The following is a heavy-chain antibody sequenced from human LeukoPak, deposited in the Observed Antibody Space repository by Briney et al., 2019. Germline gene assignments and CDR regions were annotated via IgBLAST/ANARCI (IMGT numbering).Heavy chain of an antibody. Sequence: GASVKVSCKASGYTFTNYGVSWGRRAAGHGLEGRGGIITYTRKTKCTQNVQDRVTMTRDTSTSTAYMELMSLRSDDTAVYYCARFYYYGSGNDGYFYGMDVWGQGTTVTVSS. J-gene: IGHJ6*02. CDR3: ARFYYYGSGNDGYFYGMDV. CDR1: GYTFTNYG. V-gene: IGHV1-18*01. D-gene: IGHD3-10*01. CDR2: IITYTRKT.